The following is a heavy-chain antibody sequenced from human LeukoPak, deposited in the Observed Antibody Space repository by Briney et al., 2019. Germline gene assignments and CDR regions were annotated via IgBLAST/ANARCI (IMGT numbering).Heavy chain of an antibody. CDR3: ARDCGGDCYYDY. Sequence: PGGSLRLSCAASGFTFSSYAMSWVRQAPGKGLEWVSAISGSGGSTHYADSVKGRFTISRDNSKNTLYLQMNSLRAEDTAVYYCARDCGGDCYYDYWGQGTLVTVSS. D-gene: IGHD2-21*01. J-gene: IGHJ4*02. V-gene: IGHV3-23*01. CDR2: ISGSGGST. CDR1: GFTFSSYA.